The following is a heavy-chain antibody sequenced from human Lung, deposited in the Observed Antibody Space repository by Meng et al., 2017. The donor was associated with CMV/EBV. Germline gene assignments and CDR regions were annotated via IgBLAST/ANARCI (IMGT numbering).Heavy chain of an antibody. D-gene: IGHD1-1*01. CDR3: STRATHQLLHRNYFDY. Sequence: GESXKISCVASGFSFSSAWMSWVRQTPGKGLEWVGHIKSSTDGGTREYAAPVKGIFTISRDDSTNTLYLQMNSLKTEDTAVYYCSTRATHQLLHRNYFDYWXQGTXVTVSS. J-gene: IGHJ4*01. CDR2: IKSSTDGGTR. CDR1: GFSFSSAW. V-gene: IGHV3-15*01.